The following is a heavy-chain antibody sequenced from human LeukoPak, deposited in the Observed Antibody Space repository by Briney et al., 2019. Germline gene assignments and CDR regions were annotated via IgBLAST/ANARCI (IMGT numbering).Heavy chain of an antibody. Sequence: PGGSLRLSCAASGFTFSSYGMHWVRQAPGKGLEWVAVISYDGRNKHYPDSVKGRFTISRDISTDTLWLQMDSLRTEDTAVYYCAKGPLRGTAAAIDYWGQGTLSPSPQ. CDR2: ISYDGRNK. CDR1: GFTFSSYG. CDR3: AKGPLRGTAAAIDY. V-gene: IGHV3-30*18. D-gene: IGHD2-2*01. J-gene: IGHJ4*02.